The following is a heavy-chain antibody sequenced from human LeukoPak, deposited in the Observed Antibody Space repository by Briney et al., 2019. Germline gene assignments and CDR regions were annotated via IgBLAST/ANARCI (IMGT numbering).Heavy chain of an antibody. D-gene: IGHD1-14*01. CDR2: IWYDGSNK. CDR3: ARDRNAPPYGMDV. J-gene: IGHJ6*02. V-gene: IGHV3-33*01. CDR1: GFTFSSYG. Sequence: PGGSLRLSCAASGFTFSSYGMHWVRQAPGKGLEWVAVIWYDGSNKYYADSVKGRFTISRDNSKNTLYLQMNSLRAEDTAVYYCARDRNAPPYGMDVWGQGTTVTVSS.